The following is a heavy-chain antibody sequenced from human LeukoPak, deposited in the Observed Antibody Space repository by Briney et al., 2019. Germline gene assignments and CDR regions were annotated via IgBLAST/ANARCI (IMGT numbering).Heavy chain of an antibody. V-gene: IGHV1-18*01. D-gene: IGHD7-27*01. CDR3: ARVLWGAFDI. CDR2: ISGYNGNT. CDR1: GYTFTSYG. Sequence: ASVKFSCKASGYTFTSYGISWVRQAPGQGLEWMGWISGYNGNTNYAQKFQGRVTMTTDTSTSTAYMELRSLRSDDTAVYYCARVLWGAFDIWGQGTMVTVSS. J-gene: IGHJ3*02.